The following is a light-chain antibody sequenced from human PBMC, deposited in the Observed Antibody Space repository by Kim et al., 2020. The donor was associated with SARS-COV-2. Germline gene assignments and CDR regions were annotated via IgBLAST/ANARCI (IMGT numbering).Light chain of an antibody. CDR1: QTINNF. V-gene: IGKV1-5*03. J-gene: IGKJ4*01. CDR3: QQYKSVLIS. CDR2: RTS. Sequence: DIQMTQSPSTLSASVGDRVTLTCRASQTINNFLAWYQQKPGKAPNLLIYRTSTLHSGVPSRFFGSGSGTEFTLTITSLQPDDFATYYCQQYKSVLISFGGGTKLVI.